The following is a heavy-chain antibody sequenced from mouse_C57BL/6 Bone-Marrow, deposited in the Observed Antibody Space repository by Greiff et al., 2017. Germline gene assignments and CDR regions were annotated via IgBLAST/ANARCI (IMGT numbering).Heavy chain of an antibody. D-gene: IGHD1-1*01. Sequence: QVQLQQPGAELVRPGSSVKMSCKASGYTFTSYWMGWAKQRPVQGLEWIGNIYPAGGETHYNQKFKGKATLTVDKSSSTAYMQLSSLTSEDSAVYYCASCVSCYVSYWGQGTLVTVSA. J-gene: IGHJ3*01. CDR2: IYPAGGET. V-gene: IGHV1-61*01. CDR3: ASCVSCYVSY. CDR1: GYTFTSYW.